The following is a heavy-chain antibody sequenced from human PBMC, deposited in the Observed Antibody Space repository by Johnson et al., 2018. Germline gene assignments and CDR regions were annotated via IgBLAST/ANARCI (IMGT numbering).Heavy chain of an antibody. V-gene: IGHV3-64*07. J-gene: IGHJ3*02. CDR1: GFTFSDYY. CDR3: TSDAFDI. CDR2: ISGNGAIT. Sequence: EVQLLESGGGLVKPGGSLRLSCAASGFTFSDYYMSWIRQAPGKGLEYVSAISGNGAITYYADSVKGRFTISRDNSKNTLFLQMGSLRVEDTALYYCTSDAFDIWGPGTMVTVSS.